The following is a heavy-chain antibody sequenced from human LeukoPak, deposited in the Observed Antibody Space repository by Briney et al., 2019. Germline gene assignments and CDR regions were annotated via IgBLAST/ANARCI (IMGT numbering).Heavy chain of an antibody. V-gene: IGHV3-23*01. J-gene: IGHJ4*02. CDR3: AKDRGSLFDY. CDR2: ISNSGGST. D-gene: IGHD1-26*01. CDR1: GFTFSSYA. Sequence: GGSLRLSCAASGFTFSSYAMSWVRQAPGKGLERVSAISNSGGSTYYADSVKGRFTISRDNSKNTLYLQMNSLRAEDTAVYYCAKDRGSLFDYWGQGTLVTVSS.